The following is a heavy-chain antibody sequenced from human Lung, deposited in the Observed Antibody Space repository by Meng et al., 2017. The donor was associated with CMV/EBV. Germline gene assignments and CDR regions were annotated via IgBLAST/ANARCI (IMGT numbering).Heavy chain of an antibody. Sequence: SXAASAFNFRIYGMHWVRQLPGKGLEWVAFIRYDEKTKYYTDSVKGRFTISRDSSKNTLYLQMNSLRPEDTAVYYCVKAFPGYCYAPGYYFHNGMDVXGHGXTVTVSS. CDR1: AFNFRIYG. CDR2: IRYDEKTK. D-gene: IGHD2-21*02. CDR3: VKAFPGYCYAPGYYFHNGMDV. V-gene: IGHV3-30*02. J-gene: IGHJ6*02.